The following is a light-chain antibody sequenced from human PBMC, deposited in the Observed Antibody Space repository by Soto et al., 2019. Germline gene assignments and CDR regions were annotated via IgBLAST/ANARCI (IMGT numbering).Light chain of an antibody. Sequence: QSALAQPASVSGSPGQSITISCTGTTSDIAGYNYVSWYQQHPGKAPKLMIYEGSKRPSGVSNRFSGSKSGNTASLTISGLQAEDEADYYCCSYAGSSTFFYVFGTGTKVTVL. CDR1: TSDIAGYNY. CDR3: CSYAGSSTFFYV. V-gene: IGLV2-23*03. J-gene: IGLJ1*01. CDR2: EGS.